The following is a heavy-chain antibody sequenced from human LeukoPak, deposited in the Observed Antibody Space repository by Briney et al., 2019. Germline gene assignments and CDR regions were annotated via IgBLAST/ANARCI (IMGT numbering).Heavy chain of an antibody. Sequence: ASVKVSCKASGYTFTNYDINWVRQATGQGLEWMGWMNPNSGNTGYAQKFQGRVTIARNTSISTAYMELSSLRSEDTAVYYCARGATMVRGDTYYYYYYMDVWGKGTTVTVSS. J-gene: IGHJ6*03. V-gene: IGHV1-8*03. D-gene: IGHD3-10*01. CDR1: GYTFTNYD. CDR3: ARGATMVRGDTYYYYYYMDV. CDR2: MNPNSGNT.